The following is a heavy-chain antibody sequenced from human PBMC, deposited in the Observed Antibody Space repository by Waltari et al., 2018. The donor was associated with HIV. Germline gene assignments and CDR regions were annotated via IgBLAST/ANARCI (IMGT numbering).Heavy chain of an antibody. D-gene: IGHD6-13*01. CDR2: ISGSGDNR. J-gene: IGHJ5*02. Sequence: EVQLLESGGGLVQPGGSLRLSCRASGFSFRIYAMHLVRQAPGKGLEWVSGISGSGDNRYYADSVKGRFTISRDNSKNKVFLQMKSLRPEDTAFYYCTKDPVTAVGNINWFDPWGQGTLVTVSS. CDR3: TKDPVTAVGNINWFDP. V-gene: IGHV3-23*01. CDR1: GFSFRIYA.